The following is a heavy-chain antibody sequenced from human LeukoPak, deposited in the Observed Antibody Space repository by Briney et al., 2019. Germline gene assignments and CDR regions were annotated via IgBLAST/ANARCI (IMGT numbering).Heavy chain of an antibody. D-gene: IGHD5-18*01. CDR1: GDSFSSNSAD. CDR3: ARDPRSYGPDY. CDR2: TYYMSKWYS. J-gene: IGHJ4*02. Sequence: SQTLSLTCAISGDSFSSNSADWNWPGQSPSRGLECLGRTYYMSKWYSEYELSVKSRITLSPYTSKNQFSLHLNSVTPEDTAVYYCARDPRSYGPDYWGQGILVTVSS. V-gene: IGHV6-1*01.